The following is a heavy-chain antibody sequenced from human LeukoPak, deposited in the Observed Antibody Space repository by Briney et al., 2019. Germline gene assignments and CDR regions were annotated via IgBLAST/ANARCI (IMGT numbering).Heavy chain of an antibody. CDR3: ARDGTGYSYGPYYFDY. D-gene: IGHD5-18*01. V-gene: IGHV3-21*01. J-gene: IGHJ4*02. CDR1: GFTFSSYG. CDR2: ISSSSSYI. Sequence: GGSLRLSCAASGFTFSSYGIHWVRQAPGKGLEWVSSISSSSSYIYYADSVKGRFTISRDNAKNSLYLQMNSLRAEDTAVYYCARDGTGYSYGPYYFDYWGQGTLVTVSS.